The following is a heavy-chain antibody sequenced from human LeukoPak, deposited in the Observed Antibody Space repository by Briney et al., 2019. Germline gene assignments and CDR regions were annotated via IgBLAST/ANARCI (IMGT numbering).Heavy chain of an antibody. CDR2: ITPIFGTA. V-gene: IGHV1-69*13. Sequence: SVKVSCKASGGTFSSYAISWVRQAPGQGLEWMGGITPIFGTANYAQKFQGRVTITADESTSTAYMELSSLRSEDTAVYYCARDRVSSPGGIAAAGTGFDYWGQGTLVTVSS. D-gene: IGHD6-13*01. J-gene: IGHJ4*02. CDR1: GGTFSSYA. CDR3: ARDRVSSPGGIAAAGTGFDY.